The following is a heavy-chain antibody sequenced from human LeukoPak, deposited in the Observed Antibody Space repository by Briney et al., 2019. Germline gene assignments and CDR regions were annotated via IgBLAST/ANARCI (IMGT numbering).Heavy chain of an antibody. Sequence: ASVRVSCKASGYTFTGYYMHWVRQAPGQGLEWMGWINPNSGGTNYAQKFQGRVTMTRDTSISTAYMELSRLRSDDTAVYYCAEANCSSTSCHGVYYYYYGMDVWGQGTTVTVSS. CDR1: GYTFTGYY. D-gene: IGHD2-2*01. CDR3: AEANCSSTSCHGVYYYYYGMDV. J-gene: IGHJ6*02. CDR2: INPNSGGT. V-gene: IGHV1-2*02.